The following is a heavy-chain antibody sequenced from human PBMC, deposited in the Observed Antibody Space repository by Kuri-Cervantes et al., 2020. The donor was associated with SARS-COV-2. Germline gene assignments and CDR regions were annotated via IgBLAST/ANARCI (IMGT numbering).Heavy chain of an antibody. Sequence: GGSLRLSCAASGFTFSSYAMHWVRQAPGKGLEWVAVISYDGSNKYYADSVKGRFTISRDNSKNTLYLQMNSLRAEDTAVYYCARAIGYYYYYGMDVWGQGTTVTVSS. V-gene: IGHV3-30*14. CDR1: GFTFSSYA. D-gene: IGHD2/OR15-2a*01. CDR2: ISYDGSNK. CDR3: ARAIGYYYYYGMDV. J-gene: IGHJ6*02.